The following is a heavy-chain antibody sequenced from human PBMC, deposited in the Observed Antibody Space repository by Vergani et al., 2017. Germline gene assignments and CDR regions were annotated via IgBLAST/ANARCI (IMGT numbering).Heavy chain of an antibody. CDR2: IYYSGST. J-gene: IGHJ6*02. CDR3: ARGNSAYPSSGMDV. V-gene: IGHV4-30-4*08. CDR1: GGSISSGDYY. Sequence: QVQLQESGPGLVKASQTLSLTCTVSGGSISSGDYYWSWIRQPPGKGLEWIGYIYYSGSTYYNPSLKSRVTMSVDTSKNQFSLKLSSVTATDTAVYYCARGNSAYPSSGMDVWGQGTTVIVSS. D-gene: IGHD1/OR15-1a*01.